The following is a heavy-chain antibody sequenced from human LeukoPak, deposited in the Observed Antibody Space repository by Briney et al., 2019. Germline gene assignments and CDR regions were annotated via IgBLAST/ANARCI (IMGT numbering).Heavy chain of an antibody. Sequence: PSETLSLTCAVYGGSFSGYYWSWVRQAPGKGLEWVANINQDGSGKYYVDSVKGRFTISRDNAKNSLYLQMNSLRAEDTAVYYCARVVGAGYFDLWGRGTLVTVSS. CDR2: INQDGSGK. D-gene: IGHD1-26*01. CDR1: GGSFSGYY. J-gene: IGHJ2*01. CDR3: ARVVGAGYFDL. V-gene: IGHV3-7*01.